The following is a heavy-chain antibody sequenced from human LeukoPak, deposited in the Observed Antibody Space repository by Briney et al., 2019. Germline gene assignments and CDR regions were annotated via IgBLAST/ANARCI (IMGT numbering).Heavy chain of an antibody. V-gene: IGHV3-30*02. J-gene: IGHJ3*01. Sequence: GGSLRLSCEASGFTFSSWSMNWVRQAPGKGLEWVAFIRYDGSNKFYADSVKGRFTISRDNSKNTMFLQMNSLRPEDTAVYYCAKDKLQWLAKGGVFDLWGQGTMVTVSS. CDR2: IRYDGSNK. CDR1: GFTFSSWS. CDR3: AKDKLQWLAKGGVFDL. D-gene: IGHD6-19*01.